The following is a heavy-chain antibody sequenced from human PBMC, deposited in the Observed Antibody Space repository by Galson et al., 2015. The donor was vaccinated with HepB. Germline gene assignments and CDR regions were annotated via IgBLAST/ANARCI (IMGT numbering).Heavy chain of an antibody. J-gene: IGHJ5*02. CDR1: GGSVSSGSYY. CDR2: IYYSGAT. D-gene: IGHD3-9*01. CDR3: ARRLYLNGYYSGS. Sequence: ETLSLTCTVSGGSVSSGSYYWTWIRQPPGKGLEWIGYIYYSGATNYNPSLKSRVTTSVDTSKNQFSLKLSSVTAADTAVYYCARRLYLNGYYSGSWGQGTLVTVSS. V-gene: IGHV4-61*01.